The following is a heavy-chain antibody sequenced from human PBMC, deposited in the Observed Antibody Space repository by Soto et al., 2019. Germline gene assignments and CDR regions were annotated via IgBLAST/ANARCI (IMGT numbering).Heavy chain of an antibody. Sequence: QVQLVESGGGVVQPGRSLRLSCVASGFTFSSYGMHWVRQAPGKGLEWVAVISYDGSNKYYADSVKGRFTISRDNSKNTLYLQMNSLRAEDTAVYYCAKWGTYLDYWGQGTLVTVSS. CDR1: GFTFSSYG. V-gene: IGHV3-30*18. J-gene: IGHJ4*02. CDR2: ISYDGSNK. CDR3: AKWGTYLDY. D-gene: IGHD1-1*01.